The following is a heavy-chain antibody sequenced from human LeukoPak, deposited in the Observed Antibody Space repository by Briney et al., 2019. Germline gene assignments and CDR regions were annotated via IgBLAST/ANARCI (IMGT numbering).Heavy chain of an antibody. CDR3: ARVARRGGPDY. CDR1: GFTFSSYS. J-gene: IGHJ4*02. V-gene: IGHV3-48*04. Sequence: GGSLRLSCAASGFTFSSYSMNWVRQAPGKGLEWVSYISSSGSTIYYADSVKGRFTISRDNAKNSLYLQMNSLRAEDTAVYYCARVARRGGPDYWGQGTLVTVSS. D-gene: IGHD2-15*01. CDR2: ISSSGSTI.